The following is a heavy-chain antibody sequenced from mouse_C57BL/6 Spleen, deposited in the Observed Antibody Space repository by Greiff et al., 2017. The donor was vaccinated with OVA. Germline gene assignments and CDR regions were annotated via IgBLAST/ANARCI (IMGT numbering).Heavy chain of an antibody. V-gene: IGHV1-69*01. CDR3: ARAGSSPAWFAY. D-gene: IGHD1-1*01. CDR2: IDPSDSYT. Sequence: QVQLQQPGAELVMPGASVKLSCKASGYTFTSYWMHWVKQRPGQGLEWIGEIDPSDSYTNYNQKFKGKSTLTVDKSSSTAYMTLSSLTSEDSAVYYCARAGSSPAWFAYWGQGTLVTVSA. J-gene: IGHJ3*01. CDR1: GYTFTSYW.